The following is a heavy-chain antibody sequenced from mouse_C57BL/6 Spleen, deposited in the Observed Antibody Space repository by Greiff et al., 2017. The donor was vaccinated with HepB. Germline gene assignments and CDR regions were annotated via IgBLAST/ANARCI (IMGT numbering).Heavy chain of an antibody. Sequence: QVQLKQSGAELVKPGASVKLSCKASGYTFTEYTIHWVKQRSGQGLEWIGWFYPGSGSIKYNEKFKDKATLTADKSSSTVYMELSRLTSEDSAVYFCARHEVDYYDYDRGFAYWGQGTLVTVSA. CDR3: ARHEVDYYDYDRGFAY. V-gene: IGHV1-62-2*01. J-gene: IGHJ3*01. CDR2: FYPGSGSI. CDR1: GYTFTEYT. D-gene: IGHD2-4*01.